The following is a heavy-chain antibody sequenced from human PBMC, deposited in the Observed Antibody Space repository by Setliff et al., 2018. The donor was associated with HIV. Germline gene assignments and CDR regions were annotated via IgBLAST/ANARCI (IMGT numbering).Heavy chain of an antibody. CDR1: GYTFISYT. D-gene: IGHD3-10*01. CDR3: ARDRKQTGISLVRGRLTDPARYPLDY. CDR2: ISDDNGNR. Sequence: GASVKVSCKASGYTFISYTITWVRQAPGQGLDWMGRISDDNGNRTYAQNLQDRVTMTTDTSTSTAYIELRSLSSEDTAMYFCARDRKQTGISLVRGRLTDPARYPLDYWGQGTLVTVSS. V-gene: IGHV1-18*01. J-gene: IGHJ4*02.